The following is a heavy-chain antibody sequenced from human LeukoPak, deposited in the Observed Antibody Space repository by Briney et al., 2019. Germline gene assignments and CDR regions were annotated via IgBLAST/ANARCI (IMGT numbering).Heavy chain of an antibody. CDR3: ARDRVIMVRGAESLFGY. J-gene: IGHJ4*02. CDR1: GFTFSSYW. CDR2: INTDGSST. Sequence: GGSLRLSCAASGFTFSSYWMHWVRQAPGEGLVWVSRINTDGSSTSYADSVKGRFTISRDNAKNTLYLQMTSLRAEDTAVYFCARDRVIMVRGAESLFGYWGQGTLVTVSS. V-gene: IGHV3-74*01. D-gene: IGHD3-10*01.